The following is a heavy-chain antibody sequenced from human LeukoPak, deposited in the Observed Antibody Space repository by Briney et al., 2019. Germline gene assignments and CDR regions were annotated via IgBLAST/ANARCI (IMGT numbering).Heavy chain of an antibody. D-gene: IGHD3-22*01. CDR3: ARVGWMGSSGYYSYFDY. CDR2: ISYDGSNK. J-gene: IGHJ4*02. V-gene: IGHV3-30-3*01. CDR1: GFTFSSYA. Sequence: GGSLRLSCAASGFTFSSYAMHWVRQAPGKGLEWVAVISYDGSNKYYADSVKGRFTISRDNSKNTLYLQMNSLRAEDTAVYYCARVGWMGSSGYYSYFDYWGQGTLVTVSS.